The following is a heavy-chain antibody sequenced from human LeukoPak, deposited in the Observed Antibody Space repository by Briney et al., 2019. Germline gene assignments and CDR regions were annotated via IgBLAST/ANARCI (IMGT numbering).Heavy chain of an antibody. D-gene: IGHD2-2*01. CDR3: ARVVPAPEYYYYYMDV. V-gene: IGHV1-69*05. Sequence: GASVKVSCKASGGTFSSYAISWVRQAPGQGLEWMGGIIPIFGTANYAQKFQGRVTITTDESTSTAYMELSSLRSEDTAVYYCARVVPAPEYYYYYMDVWGQGTLVTVSS. CDR1: GGTFSSYA. J-gene: IGHJ6*03. CDR2: IIPIFGTA.